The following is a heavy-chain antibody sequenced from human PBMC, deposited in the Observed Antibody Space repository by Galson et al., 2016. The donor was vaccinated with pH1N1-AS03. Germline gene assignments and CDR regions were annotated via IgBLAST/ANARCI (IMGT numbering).Heavy chain of an antibody. CDR1: GLTVSTNY. D-gene: IGHD2-2*01. CDR3: ARGWIGCTSTSCYGVDY. Sequence: SLRLSCAASGLTVSTNYMSWVRQAPGKGLEWVSTIYSGGTTYYAVSVKGRFTISRDNAKNTLYLQMNSLRVEDTAVYYCARGWIGCTSTSCYGVDYWGQGILVTVSS. V-gene: IGHV3-53*01. J-gene: IGHJ4*02. CDR2: IYSGGTT.